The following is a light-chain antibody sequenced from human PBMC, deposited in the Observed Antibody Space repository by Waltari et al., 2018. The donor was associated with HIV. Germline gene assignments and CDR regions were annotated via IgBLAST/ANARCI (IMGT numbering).Light chain of an antibody. CDR2: RNN. J-gene: IGLJ1*01. V-gene: IGLV1-47*01. Sequence: QSVLTQPPSESATPGPRVTISCSGGSSNTGSTYVYWYQQIPGTAPKLLIYRNNQRPSRVPDRFSGSKSGTSASLAISGLQSEDEADYYCAAWDDSLNSFVFGTGTRVTVL. CDR1: SSNTGSTY. CDR3: AAWDDSLNSFV.